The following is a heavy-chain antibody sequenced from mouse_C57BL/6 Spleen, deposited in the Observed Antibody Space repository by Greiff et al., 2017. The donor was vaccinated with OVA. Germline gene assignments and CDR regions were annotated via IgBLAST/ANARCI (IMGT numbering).Heavy chain of an antibody. CDR2: ISSGGSYT. CDR1: GFTFSSYG. J-gene: IGHJ1*03. CDR3: ARHNYGSSYGGYFDV. V-gene: IGHV5-6*01. D-gene: IGHD1-1*01. Sequence: VQLKESGGDLVKPGGSLKLSCAASGFTFSSYGMSWVRQTPDKRLEWVATISSGGSYTYYPDSVKGRFTISRDNAKNTLYLQMSSLKSEDTAMYYCARHNYGSSYGGYFDVWGTGTTVTVSS.